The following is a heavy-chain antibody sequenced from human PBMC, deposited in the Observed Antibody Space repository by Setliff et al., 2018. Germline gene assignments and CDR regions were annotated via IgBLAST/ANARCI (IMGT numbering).Heavy chain of an antibody. CDR1: GASINSGTYY. Sequence: SETLSLTCTVSGASINSGTYYWAWIRQPPGKGLEWIGRIHYSGTTYYNASRKSRVTMSVDTSKNQFSLKLSSVTAADTAVYYCARMSGFKYIDVWDKGTTVTVSS. V-gene: IGHV4-39*01. J-gene: IGHJ6*03. CDR2: IHYSGTT. D-gene: IGHD3-3*01. CDR3: ARMSGFKYIDV.